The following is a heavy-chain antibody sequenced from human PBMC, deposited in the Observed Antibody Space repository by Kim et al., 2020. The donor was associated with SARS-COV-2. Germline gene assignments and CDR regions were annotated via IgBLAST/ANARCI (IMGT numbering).Heavy chain of an antibody. CDR3: ARDFVISELWPGGAFDI. V-gene: IGHV3-21*01. D-gene: IGHD5-18*01. CDR2: ISSSSSYI. Sequence: GGSLRLSCAASGFTFSSYSMNWVRQAPGKGLEWVSSISSSSSYIYYADSVKGRFTISRDNAKNSLYLQMNSLRAEDTAVYYCARDFVISELWPGGAFDIWGQGTMVTVSS. CDR1: GFTFSSYS. J-gene: IGHJ3*02.